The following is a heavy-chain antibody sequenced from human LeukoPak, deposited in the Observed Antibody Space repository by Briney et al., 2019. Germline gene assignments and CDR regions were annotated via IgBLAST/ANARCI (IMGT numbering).Heavy chain of an antibody. J-gene: IGHJ6*02. CDR1: GFTFSDYY. CDR3: ARSGYSSGWDQFYYYGMDV. V-gene: IGHV3-11*06. D-gene: IGHD6-19*01. CDR2: ISSSSSYT. Sequence: SGGSLRLSCAASGFTFSDYYMSWIRQAPGKGLEWVSYISSSSSYTNYADSVKGRFTISRDNAKNSPYLQMNSLRAEDTAVYYCARSGYSSGWDQFYYYGMDVWGQGTTVTVSS.